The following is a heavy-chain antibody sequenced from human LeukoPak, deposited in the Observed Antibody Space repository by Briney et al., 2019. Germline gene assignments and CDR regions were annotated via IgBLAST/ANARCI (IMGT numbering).Heavy chain of an antibody. D-gene: IGHD3-10*01. J-gene: IGHJ6*02. Sequence: GGSLRLSCAASGFTFSSYSMNWVRQAPGKGLEWVSSISSSSSYIYYADSVKGRFTISRDNAKNSLYLQMNSLRAEDTAVYYCARVKPYYASGYYYYGMDVWGQGTTVTVSS. CDR1: GFTFSSYS. CDR3: ARVKPYYASGYYYYGMDV. CDR2: ISSSSSYI. V-gene: IGHV3-21*01.